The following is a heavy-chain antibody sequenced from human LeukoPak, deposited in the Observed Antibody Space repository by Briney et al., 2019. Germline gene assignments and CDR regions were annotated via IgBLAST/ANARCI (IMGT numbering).Heavy chain of an antibody. D-gene: IGHD3-10*01. V-gene: IGHV3-11*01. J-gene: IGHJ4*02. Sequence: NSGGSLRLSCAASGFTFSDYYMSWIRQAPGKGLEWVSYISSSGSTIYYADSVKGRFTISRDNAKNSLYLQMNSLRAEDTAVYCCARAGGITMVRYDYWGQGTLVTVSS. CDR2: ISSSGSTI. CDR3: ARAGGITMVRYDY. CDR1: GFTFSDYY.